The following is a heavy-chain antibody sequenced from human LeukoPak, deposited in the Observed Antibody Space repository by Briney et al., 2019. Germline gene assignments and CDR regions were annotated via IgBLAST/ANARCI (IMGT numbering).Heavy chain of an antibody. CDR3: AKDKEWS. J-gene: IGHJ5*02. CDR1: GGSISSSSYY. V-gene: IGHV4-39*07. D-gene: IGHD3-3*01. Sequence: PSETLSLTCAVSGGSISSSSYYWGWIRQPPGKGLEWIGNIYDSGSTYYNSSLKSRVTILLDTSKNQFSLNLSSVTAADTAVYYCAKDKEWSWGQGTLVTVSS. CDR2: IYDSGST.